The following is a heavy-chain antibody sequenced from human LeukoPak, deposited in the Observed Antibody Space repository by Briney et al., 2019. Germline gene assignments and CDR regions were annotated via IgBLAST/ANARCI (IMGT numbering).Heavy chain of an antibody. V-gene: IGHV1-46*01. J-gene: IGHJ3*02. D-gene: IGHD3-3*01. CDR1: GYTFTSYY. CDR3: ARCAARTYYDFWSGYDAFDI. CDR2: INPSGGST. Sequence: ASVKVSCKASGYTFTSYYMHWVRQAPGQRLEWMGIINPSGGSTSYAQKFQGRVTMTRDTSTSTVYMELSSLRSEDTAVYYCARCAARTYYDFWSGYDAFDIWGQGTMVTVSS.